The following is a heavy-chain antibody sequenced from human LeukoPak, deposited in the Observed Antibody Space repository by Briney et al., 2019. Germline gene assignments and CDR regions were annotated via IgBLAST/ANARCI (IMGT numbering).Heavy chain of an antibody. J-gene: IGHJ3*02. V-gene: IGHV4-59*01. Sequence: SETLSLTCTVSGGSISSYYWSWIRQPPGKGLEWIGYIYYSGSTNYNPSLKSRVTISVDTSKNQFSLKLSSVTAADTAVYYCARGLEKVGANAFDIWGQGTMVTVSS. CDR3: ARGLEKVGANAFDI. D-gene: IGHD1-26*01. CDR1: GGSISSYY. CDR2: IYYSGST.